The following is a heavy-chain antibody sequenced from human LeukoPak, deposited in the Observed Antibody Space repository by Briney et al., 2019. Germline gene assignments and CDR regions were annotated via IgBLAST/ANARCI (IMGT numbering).Heavy chain of an antibody. D-gene: IGHD3-10*01. CDR3: CTEYYGSANFNY. J-gene: IGHJ4*02. Sequence: PGGSLRLSCVGSGFTFSDAWMCWVRQAPGHGLEWIGHIKSNAAGGTTDYAAPLKGRFTISRDDSKNTLFLQMNSLKTEDTAVYYCCTEYYGSANFNYRGQGTLVTVSS. CDR1: GFTFSDAW. CDR2: IKSNAAGGTT. V-gene: IGHV3-15*01.